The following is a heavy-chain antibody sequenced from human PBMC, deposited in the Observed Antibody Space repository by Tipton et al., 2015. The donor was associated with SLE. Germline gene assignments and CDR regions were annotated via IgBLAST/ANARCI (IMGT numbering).Heavy chain of an antibody. V-gene: IGHV4-39*01. Sequence: TLSLTCTVSGGSTSPYYWGWIRQPPGKGPEWLGSIFYSGSTYYNPTLTSRVTISVDTSKNQFSLKLSSVTATDTAVYYCARGGGSYYDYWGQGTLVTVSS. CDR3: ARGGGSYYDY. J-gene: IGHJ4*02. CDR2: IFYSGST. CDR1: GGSTSPYY. D-gene: IGHD1-26*01.